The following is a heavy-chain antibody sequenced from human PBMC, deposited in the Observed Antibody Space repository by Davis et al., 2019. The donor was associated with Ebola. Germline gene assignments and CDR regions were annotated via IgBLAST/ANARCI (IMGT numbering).Heavy chain of an antibody. V-gene: IGHV3-74*01. J-gene: IGHJ4*02. Sequence: PGGSLRLSCAASGFTFSSHTMSWVRQAPGKGLVYVSRISSDGGITSYADSVKGRFTISRDNAKSTLYLQMNSLTAEDTAVYYCVRTTYGAPEYWGQGTLVTVSS. CDR3: VRTTYGAPEY. CDR1: GFTFSSHT. CDR2: ISSDGGIT. D-gene: IGHD4-17*01.